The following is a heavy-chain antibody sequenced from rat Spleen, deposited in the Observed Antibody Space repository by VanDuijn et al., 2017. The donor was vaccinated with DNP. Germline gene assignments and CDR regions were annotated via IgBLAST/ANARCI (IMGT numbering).Heavy chain of an antibody. CDR3: ARLGWHGWFGY. CDR1: GFNFNDYW. V-gene: IGHV4-2*01. Sequence: EVKLVESGGGLVQTGRSLKLSCAASGFNFNDYWMCWVRQAPGKGLEWIGEINKDSSTINYTPSLKDKFTIPRDNAKNTLYLQMSKRGSEDTAIYYCARLGWHGWFGYWGQGTLVTVSS. D-gene: IGHD1-11*01. CDR2: INKDSSTI. J-gene: IGHJ3*01.